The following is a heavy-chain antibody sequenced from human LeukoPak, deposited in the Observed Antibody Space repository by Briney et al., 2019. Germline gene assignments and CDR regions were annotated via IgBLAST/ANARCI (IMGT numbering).Heavy chain of an antibody. CDR2: ISWNSGRI. D-gene: IGHD4-17*01. J-gene: IGHJ2*01. V-gene: IGHV3-9*01. Sequence: PGRSLRLSCAASGFTFADYAMYWVRQAPGKGLEWVSGISWNSGRIGYADSVQGRFTISRDNTKNSLYLQMNSLRPEDTALYYCAKATSTYGDSDLWGRGTLVTVSS. CDR3: AKATSTYGDSDL. CDR1: GFTFADYA.